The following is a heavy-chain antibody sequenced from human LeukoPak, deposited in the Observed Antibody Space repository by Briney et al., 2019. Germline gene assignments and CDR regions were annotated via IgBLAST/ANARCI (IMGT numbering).Heavy chain of an antibody. CDR1: GGSITSSSYS. Sequence: SETPSLTCTVSGGSITSSSYSWGWIRQPPGKGLEWIASMSYSGSTYYNPSLKSRVTISVDTSRNQFSLKLSSVTAADTAVYYCAREGWDCSGGSCYSFDYWGQGTLVTVSS. D-gene: IGHD2-15*01. CDR3: AREGWDCSGGSCYSFDY. CDR2: MSYSGST. J-gene: IGHJ4*02. V-gene: IGHV4-39*07.